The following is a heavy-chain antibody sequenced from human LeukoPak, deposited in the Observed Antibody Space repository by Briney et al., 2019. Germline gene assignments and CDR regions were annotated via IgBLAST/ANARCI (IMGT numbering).Heavy chain of an antibody. Sequence: PSETLSLTCTVSGASISSYYWTWIRQPAGKGLEWIGRIYTSGSTNYNPSLKSRVAMSVDTSKNQFSLKLSSVTAADTAVYYCARLSAESSSSRGFDYWGQGTPVTVSS. CDR3: ARLSAESSSSRGFDY. CDR1: GASISSYY. D-gene: IGHD2-2*01. V-gene: IGHV4-4*07. J-gene: IGHJ4*02. CDR2: IYTSGST.